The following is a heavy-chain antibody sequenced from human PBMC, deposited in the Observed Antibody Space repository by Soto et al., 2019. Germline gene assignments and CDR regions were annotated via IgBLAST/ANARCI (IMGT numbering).Heavy chain of an antibody. V-gene: IGHV3-48*01. CDR2: ISSSSSTI. D-gene: IGHD6-13*01. J-gene: IGHJ5*02. Sequence: GGSLRLSCAASGFTFSSYSMNWVRQAPGKGLEGVSYISSSSSTIYYADSVKGRFTISRDNAKNSLYLQMNSLRAEDMAVYYCARRGSNSSSWYPDNWFDPWGQGTLVTVSS. CDR3: ARRGSNSSSWYPDNWFDP. CDR1: GFTFSSYS.